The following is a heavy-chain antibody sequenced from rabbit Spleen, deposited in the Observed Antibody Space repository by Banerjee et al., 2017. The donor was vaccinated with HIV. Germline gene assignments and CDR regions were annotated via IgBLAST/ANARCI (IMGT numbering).Heavy chain of an antibody. D-gene: IGHD4-1*01. V-gene: IGHV1S45*01. CDR2: INAVTGKA. Sequence: QEQLEESGGGLVKPEGSLTLTCKASGFSFSDRDVMCWVRQAPGKGLEWIACINAVTGKAVYASWAKGRFTFSKTSSTTVTLQMTSLTAADTATYFCARDLDGVIGWTFGWWGQGTLVTVS. CDR1: GFSFSDRDV. J-gene: IGHJ4*01. CDR3: ARDLDGVIGWTFGW.